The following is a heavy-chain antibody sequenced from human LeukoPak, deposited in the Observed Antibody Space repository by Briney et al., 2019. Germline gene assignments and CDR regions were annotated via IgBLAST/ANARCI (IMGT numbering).Heavy chain of an antibody. V-gene: IGHV3-74*01. D-gene: IGHD2-21*02. CDR3: ARTSYCSGDCHLHFDY. CDR2: INGDGSKT. Sequence: PGGSLRLSCAASGFSFGNFWMHWVRQAPGKGLLWVSRINGDGSKTDYADSVKGRFTISRDNAKNTLYLQMSSLRDEDTAVNYCARTSYCSGDCHLHFDYWGQGTLVTVSS. CDR1: GFSFGNFW. J-gene: IGHJ4*02.